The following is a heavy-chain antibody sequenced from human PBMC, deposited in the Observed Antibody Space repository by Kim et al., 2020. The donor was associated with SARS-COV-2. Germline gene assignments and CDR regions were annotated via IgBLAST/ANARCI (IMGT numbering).Heavy chain of an antibody. J-gene: IGHJ4*02. Sequence: KSHAEHVRGRFPISRDNSKNTLYLQVNSLRAEDTAVYYCAKSYDSSGIDYWGQGTLVTVSS. V-gene: IGHV3-33*06. D-gene: IGHD3-22*01. CDR3: AKSYDSSGIDY. CDR2: K.